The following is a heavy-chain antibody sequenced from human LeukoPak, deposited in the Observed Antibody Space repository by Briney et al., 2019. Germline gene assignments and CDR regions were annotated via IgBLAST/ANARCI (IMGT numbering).Heavy chain of an antibody. V-gene: IGHV3-23*01. Sequence: PGGSLRLSCAASGLTFSNFAMCWVRQAPGKGLEWVSLIGGSGVNTLYADSVKGRFTISRDNSKNTLFLQMNSLRAEDTAVYYCARDHLLDYWGQGSLVTVSS. CDR3: ARDHLLDY. CDR2: IGGSGVNT. CDR1: GLTFSNFA. J-gene: IGHJ4*02.